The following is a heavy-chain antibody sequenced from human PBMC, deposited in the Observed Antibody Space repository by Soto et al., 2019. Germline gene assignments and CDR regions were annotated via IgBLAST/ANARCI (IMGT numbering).Heavy chain of an antibody. V-gene: IGHV4-34*01. J-gene: IGHJ6*02. CDR2: INHSGST. D-gene: IGHD2-2*01. Sequence: QVQLQQWGAGLLKPSETLSLTCAVYGGSFSGYYWSWIRQPPGKGLEWIGEINHSGSTNYNPSLKSRVTISVDTSKNQFSLKLSSVTAADTAVYYCAIGGGIVVVPAARKGRSGMDVWGQGTTVTVSS. CDR1: GGSFSGYY. CDR3: AIGGGIVVVPAARKGRSGMDV.